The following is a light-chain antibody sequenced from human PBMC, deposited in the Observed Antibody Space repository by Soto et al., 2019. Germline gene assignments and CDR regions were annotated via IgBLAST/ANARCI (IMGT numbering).Light chain of an antibody. V-gene: IGLV2-11*01. CDR1: DSNIGFYNF. CDR2: DVN. J-gene: IGLJ1*01. Sequence: QSALTQPRSVSGSPGQSVTISCTGTDSNIGFYNFVSWYQQHPDKAPHLVIYDVNKRPSGVPDRFSGSKSGKTASLTISGLQADDEAEYYCCSYAGTYNYVLGNGTKLT. CDR3: CSYAGTYNYV.